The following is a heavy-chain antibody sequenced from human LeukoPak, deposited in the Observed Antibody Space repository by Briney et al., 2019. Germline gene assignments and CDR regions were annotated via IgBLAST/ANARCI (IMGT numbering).Heavy chain of an antibody. CDR3: AKDSYPGIAVAGVMYYFDY. Sequence: GSLRLSCAASGFTFSSYAMSWVRQAPGKGLEWVSAISGSGGSTYYADSVKGRFTISRDNSKNPLYLQMNSLRAEDTAVYYCAKDSYPGIAVAGVMYYFDYWGQGTLVTVSS. D-gene: IGHD6-19*01. J-gene: IGHJ4*02. CDR1: GFTFSSYA. CDR2: ISGSGGST. V-gene: IGHV3-23*01.